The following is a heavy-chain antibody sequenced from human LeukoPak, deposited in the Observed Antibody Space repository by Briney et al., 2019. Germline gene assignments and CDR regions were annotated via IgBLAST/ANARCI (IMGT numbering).Heavy chain of an antibody. V-gene: IGHV3-23*01. Sequence: PGGSLRLSCAASGFTFSSYAMSWVRQAPGKGLEWVSAISGSGGSTYYADSVKGRFTISRDNAKNSLYLQMNSLRAEDTAVYYCARADIAVAGPNFDYWGQGTLVTVSS. CDR3: ARADIAVAGPNFDY. J-gene: IGHJ4*02. D-gene: IGHD6-19*01. CDR1: GFTFSSYA. CDR2: ISGSGGST.